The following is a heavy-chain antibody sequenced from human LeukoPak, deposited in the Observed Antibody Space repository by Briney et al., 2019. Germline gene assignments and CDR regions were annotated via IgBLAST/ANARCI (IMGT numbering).Heavy chain of an antibody. Sequence: SETLSLTCTVSGGSISSYYWSWIRQPPGKGLEWIGYIYYSGSTNCNPSLKSRVTISVDTSKNQFSLKLSSVTAADTAVYYCASSRGDPYYYYGMDVWGQGTTVTVSS. CDR3: ASSRGDPYYYYGMDV. CDR2: IYYSGST. CDR1: GGSISSYY. J-gene: IGHJ6*02. V-gene: IGHV4-59*08. D-gene: IGHD3-16*01.